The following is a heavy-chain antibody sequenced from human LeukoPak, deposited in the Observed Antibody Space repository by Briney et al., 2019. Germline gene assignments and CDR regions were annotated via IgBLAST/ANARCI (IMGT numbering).Heavy chain of an antibody. CDR3: AKDLSGYGPYWYFDL. CDR2: ISGSGGST. Sequence: GGTLRLSCAASGFTFSSYGMSWVRQAPGKGLEWVSAISGSGGSTYYADSVKGRFTISRDNSKNTLYLQMNNLRAEDSAVYYCAKDLSGYGPYWYFDLWGRGTLVTVSS. CDR1: GFTFSSYG. J-gene: IGHJ2*01. D-gene: IGHD6-25*01. V-gene: IGHV3-23*01.